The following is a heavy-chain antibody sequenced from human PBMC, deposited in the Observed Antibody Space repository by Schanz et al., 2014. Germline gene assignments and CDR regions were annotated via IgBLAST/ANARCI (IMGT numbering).Heavy chain of an antibody. J-gene: IGHJ3*02. D-gene: IGHD4-4*01. CDR3: ARRDNYLSAFDI. Sequence: QLQLQESGPGLVKPSETLSLTCTVSGASISGSSDYWGWIRQSPGKGLEWIGNIYYTGTTYYNPPLKSRVSISVDTSKNQFSLKLPSATAADTAVFYCARRDNYLSAFDIWGQGTMVTVSS. V-gene: IGHV4-39*01. CDR1: GASISGSSDY. CDR2: IYYTGTT.